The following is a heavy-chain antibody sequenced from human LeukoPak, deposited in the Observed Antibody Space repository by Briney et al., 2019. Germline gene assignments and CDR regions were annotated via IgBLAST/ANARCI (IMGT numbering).Heavy chain of an antibody. D-gene: IGHD3-10*01. V-gene: IGHV4-4*02. CDR2: IYHSGSA. J-gene: IGHJ4*02. CDR1: GGSISSSNW. Sequence: SGTLSLTCAVSGGSISSSNWWSWVRQPPGKGLEWIGEIYHSGSANYNPSLKSRVTISVDKSKNQFSLSLSSVTAADTAVYYCARHLDYYGSGTYEFWGQGTLVTVSS. CDR3: ARHLDYYGSGTYEF.